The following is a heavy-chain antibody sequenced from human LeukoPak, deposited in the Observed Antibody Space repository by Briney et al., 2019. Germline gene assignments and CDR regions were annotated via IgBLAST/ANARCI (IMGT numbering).Heavy chain of an antibody. CDR3: ATRVDGTYY. CDR1: GYSFTTYW. D-gene: IGHD1-26*01. CDR2: ITPGSSAT. V-gene: IGHV5-51*01. Sequence: GESLKISCKGSGYSFTTYWIGWMRPMPGKGLEWMAIITPGSSATQSRASLRGQVTTSADTSINTAYMQWSSLKAADSAMYYCATRVDGTYYWGQGTLVTVSS. J-gene: IGHJ4*02.